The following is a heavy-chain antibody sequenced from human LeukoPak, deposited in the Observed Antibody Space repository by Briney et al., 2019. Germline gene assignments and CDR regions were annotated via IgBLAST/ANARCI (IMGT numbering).Heavy chain of an antibody. CDR3: ASEGAANFYYSYYHLDV. V-gene: IGHV4-4*07. D-gene: IGHD1-26*01. CDR2: IYTSGST. Sequence: PSETLTLSCAASGCTISSYYMSWVRQPAGKGLEWIGRIYTSGSTNYNPSLKSRVTISVDKSKNQYSLQLSTLTAADTAVYYCASEGAANFYYSYYHLDVWGKGTTVTVSS. J-gene: IGHJ6*03. CDR1: GCTISSYY.